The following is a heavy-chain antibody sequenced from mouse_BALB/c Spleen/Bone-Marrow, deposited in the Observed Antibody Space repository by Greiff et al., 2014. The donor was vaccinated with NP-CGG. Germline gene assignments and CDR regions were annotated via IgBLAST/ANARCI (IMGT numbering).Heavy chain of an antibody. CDR2: IYPGNVDT. CDR1: GYTFTSYY. D-gene: IGHD2-1*01. V-gene: IGHV1S56*01. J-gene: IGHJ2*01. Sequence: VKLMESGPELVKPGTSVRISRKPSGYTFTSYYIHWAKQRPGQGLEWIGWIYPGNVDTKYNEKFKGKATLTADKSSSTAYMQLSSLTSEDSAVYFCARETRCGNYVDYFDHWGQGTTLTVSS. CDR3: ARETRCGNYVDYFDH.